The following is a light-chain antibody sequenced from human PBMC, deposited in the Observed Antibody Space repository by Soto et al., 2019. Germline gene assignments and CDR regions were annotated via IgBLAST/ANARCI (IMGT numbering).Light chain of an antibody. CDR1: TSDVGI. CDR3: CSFGGSGYV. CDR2: EVI. J-gene: IGLJ1*01. V-gene: IGLV2-23*02. Sequence: QSALTQPASVSGSPGQSITISCSGTTSDVGIVSWYQHHPGKAPKLMIHEVIKRPSGVSDRFSGSNSGNSASLTISGLQAEDEADYFCCSFGGSGYVFGTGTKVTVL.